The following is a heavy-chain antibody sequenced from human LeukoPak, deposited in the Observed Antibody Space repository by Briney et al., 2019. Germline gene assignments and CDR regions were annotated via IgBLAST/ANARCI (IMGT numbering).Heavy chain of an antibody. CDR3: ASAFRIYYYFDY. Sequence: GGSLSLSCAASGFTFRSYAMSWVRQAPGKGLEWVSAISGSGGSTYYADSVKGRFTISRDNSKNTLYLQMNSLRAEDTAVYYCASAFRIYYYFDYWGQGTLVTVSS. CDR1: GFTFRSYA. J-gene: IGHJ4*02. CDR2: ISGSGGST. D-gene: IGHD1-26*01. V-gene: IGHV3-23*01.